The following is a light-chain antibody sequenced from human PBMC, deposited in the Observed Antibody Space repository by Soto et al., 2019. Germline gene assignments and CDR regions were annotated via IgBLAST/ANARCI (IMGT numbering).Light chain of an antibody. CDR2: GAS. V-gene: IGKV3-20*01. Sequence: DIVLTQSPGTLSLSPGERATLSCRASQIISSTYLGWYQQKPGQAPRLLIYGASSRATGIPDRFSGSGSGTEFTLTISSLQSEDFAVYYCQEYIQWPPGMFGPGTTVDIK. CDR1: QIISSTY. J-gene: IGKJ1*01. CDR3: QEYIQWPPGM.